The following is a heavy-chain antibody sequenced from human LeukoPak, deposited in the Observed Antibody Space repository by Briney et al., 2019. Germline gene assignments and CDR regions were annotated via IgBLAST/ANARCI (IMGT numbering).Heavy chain of an antibody. CDR1: GGSINSYY. Sequence: SETLSLTCTVSGGSINSYYWSWIRQPAGKGLEWIGRIYSSGSTNYNPSLKSRVSMSVDTSKNQFSLKLTSVTAADTALYYCARGGKATVVTMWGQGILVTVSS. J-gene: IGHJ4*02. D-gene: IGHD4-23*01. V-gene: IGHV4-4*07. CDR2: IYSSGST. CDR3: ARGGKATVVTM.